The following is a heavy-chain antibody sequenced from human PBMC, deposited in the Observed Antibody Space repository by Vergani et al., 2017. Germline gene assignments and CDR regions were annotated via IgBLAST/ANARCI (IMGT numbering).Heavy chain of an antibody. V-gene: IGHV4-61*02. CDR3: ARGLAQFDY. D-gene: IGHD3-3*02. Sequence: QVQLQESGPRLVRPSQTLSLTCTVSGGSINTGAYYWSWIRQPAGKGLEWIGRIYTSGSTNYNPSLKSRVTMSVDTSKNQFSLKLSSVTAADTAVYYCARGLAQFDYWGQGTLVTVSS. CDR2: IYTSGST. CDR1: GGSINTGAYY. J-gene: IGHJ4*02.